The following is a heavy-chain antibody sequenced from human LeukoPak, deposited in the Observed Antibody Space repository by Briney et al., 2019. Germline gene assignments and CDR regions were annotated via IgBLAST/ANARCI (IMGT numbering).Heavy chain of an antibody. Sequence: GESLRLSCAASGFTFTNAWMSWVRQAPGKGLEWVGRIKSIGDGGTTEYTAPVQGRFTISSDDSRNTLYLQMNSLKTEDTVVYYCSTGRDRWQLLFDIWGQGTMVAVSS. J-gene: IGHJ3*02. CDR2: IKSIGDGGTT. D-gene: IGHD4-23*01. V-gene: IGHV3-15*05. CDR3: STGRDRWQLLFDI. CDR1: GFTFTNAW.